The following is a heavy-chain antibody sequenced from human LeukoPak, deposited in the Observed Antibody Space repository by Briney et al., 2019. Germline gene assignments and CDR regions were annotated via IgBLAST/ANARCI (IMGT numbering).Heavy chain of an antibody. CDR2: ISSSSSYI. Sequence: GGSLRLSCAASGFTFSSYSMNWVRQAPGKGLEWVSSISSSSSYIYYADSVKGRFTISRDNAKNSLYLQMNSLRAEDTAVYYCAIYSSFWSGFSLFDYWGQGTLVTVSS. D-gene: IGHD3-3*01. CDR1: GFTFSSYS. CDR3: AIYSSFWSGFSLFDY. J-gene: IGHJ4*02. V-gene: IGHV3-21*01.